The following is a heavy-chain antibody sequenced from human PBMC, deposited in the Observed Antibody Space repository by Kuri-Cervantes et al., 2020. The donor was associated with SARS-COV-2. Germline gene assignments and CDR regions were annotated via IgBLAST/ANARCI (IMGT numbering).Heavy chain of an antibody. CDR1: GGSISSYC. Sequence: SETLSLTCTVSGGSISSYCWSWIRQPPGKGLEWVRYIYYSGSTNYNPYLKSGVTISVDTSKNQFSLKLSSVTAADTAVYYCARDSGSYGEPPNVIARGQGTMVTVSS. D-gene: IGHD1-26*01. CDR2: IYYSGST. CDR3: ARDSGSYGEPPNVIA. V-gene: IGHV4-59*08. J-gene: IGHJ4*02.